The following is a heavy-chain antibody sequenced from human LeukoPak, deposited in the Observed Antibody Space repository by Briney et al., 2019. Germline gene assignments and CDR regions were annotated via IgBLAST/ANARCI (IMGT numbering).Heavy chain of an antibody. Sequence: SETLSLTCTVSGGSISSYYWSWIRQPAGKGLEWIGRIYTSGSTNYNPPLKSRVTMSVDTSKNQFSLKLSSVTAADTAVYYCAGGKYYYDSSGYLYAFDIWGQGTMVTVSS. CDR1: GGSISSYY. CDR2: IYTSGST. V-gene: IGHV4-4*07. D-gene: IGHD3-22*01. CDR3: AGGKYYYDSSGYLYAFDI. J-gene: IGHJ3*02.